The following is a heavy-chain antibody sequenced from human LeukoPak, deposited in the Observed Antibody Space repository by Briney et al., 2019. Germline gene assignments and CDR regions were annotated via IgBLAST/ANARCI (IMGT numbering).Heavy chain of an antibody. CDR1: GVTFGDHA. V-gene: IGHV3-49*04. J-gene: IGHJ6*02. Sequence: GGALRLSCAGSGVTFGDHARSGGREAPGKGGEGGGVIRSKEYGGTTEYAASVRGTFSISSDDSKNIAYLQMSSLEPEDTAVYFCARGPIYLWLYYGIDVWGQGTPVTVSS. CDR3: ARGPIYLWLYYGIDV. CDR2: IRSKEYGGTT. D-gene: IGHD2-2*02.